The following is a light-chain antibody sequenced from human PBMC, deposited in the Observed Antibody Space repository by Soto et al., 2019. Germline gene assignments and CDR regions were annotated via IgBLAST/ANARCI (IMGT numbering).Light chain of an antibody. CDR2: GVS. CDR1: QRISSTF. J-gene: IGKJ5*01. CDR3: QQYGSSPPTIT. V-gene: IGKV3-20*01. Sequence: EIVLTQSPATLSLSPGGRATLSCRASQRISSTFVAWYQQKPGQAPRLLIYGVSKRATGIPDRFSGSGSGTDFTLTISRLEPEDFAVYYCQQYGSSPPTITFGQGTRLEIK.